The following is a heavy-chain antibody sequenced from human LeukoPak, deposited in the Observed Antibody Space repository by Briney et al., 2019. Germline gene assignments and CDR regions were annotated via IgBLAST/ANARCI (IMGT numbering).Heavy chain of an antibody. CDR1: GGTFSSYA. CDR3: ASGDGYKPLDY. CDR2: IIPIFGTA. D-gene: IGHD5-24*01. Sequence: GASVKVSCKASGGTFSSYAISWVRQAPGQGLEWMGGIIPIFGTANYAQKFQGRVTITADESTSTAYMELSSLRSEDTAVYYCASGDGYKPLDYWGQGTLVTASS. V-gene: IGHV1-69*13. J-gene: IGHJ4*02.